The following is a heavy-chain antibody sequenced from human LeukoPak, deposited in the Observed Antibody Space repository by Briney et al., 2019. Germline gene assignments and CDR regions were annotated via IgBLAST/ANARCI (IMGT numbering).Heavy chain of an antibody. Sequence: SETLSLTCTVSGGSISSSSYYWGWIRQPPGKGLEWIGSIYYSGSTYYNPSLKSRVTISVDTSKNQFSLKLSSVTAADTAVYYCAREYYDSSGYYYDYYGMDVWGQGTTVTVSS. CDR1: GGSISSSSYY. D-gene: IGHD3-22*01. V-gene: IGHV4-39*07. CDR2: IYYSGST. CDR3: AREYYDSSGYYYDYYGMDV. J-gene: IGHJ6*02.